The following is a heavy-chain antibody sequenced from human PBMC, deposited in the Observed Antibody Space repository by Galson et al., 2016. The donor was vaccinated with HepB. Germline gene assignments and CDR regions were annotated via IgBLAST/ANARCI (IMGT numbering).Heavy chain of an antibody. Sequence: ETLSLTCAVSGGSITRNNWWSWVRQPPGKGLEWIGEIYHSGDTNYNPSLRSRVTISVDKSKNHVSLKLISVTAADTAMYYCASYLIQSWAGSDAFDTWGQGTMVTASS. J-gene: IGHJ3*02. CDR2: IYHSGDT. D-gene: IGHD5-18*01. CDR1: GGSITRNNW. CDR3: ASYLIQSWAGSDAFDT. V-gene: IGHV4-4*02.